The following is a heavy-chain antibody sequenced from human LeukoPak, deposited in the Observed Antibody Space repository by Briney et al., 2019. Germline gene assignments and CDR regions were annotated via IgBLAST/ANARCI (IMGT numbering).Heavy chain of an antibody. CDR2: IRQDGDTK. D-gene: IGHD6-13*01. Sequence: GGSLRLSCAASGFPFNAYWMTWVRQAPGKGLEWVANIRQDGDTKYYVDSVKGRFTISRDNAMNSLYLQMNSLRAEDTAIYYCARSLPYGTTWYGRSDFWGQGTLVTVPS. V-gene: IGHV3-7*03. J-gene: IGHJ4*02. CDR1: GFPFNAYW. CDR3: ARSLPYGTTWYGRSDF.